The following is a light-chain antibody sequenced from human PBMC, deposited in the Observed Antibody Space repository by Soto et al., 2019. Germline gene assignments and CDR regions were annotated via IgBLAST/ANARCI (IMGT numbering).Light chain of an antibody. V-gene: IGKV3-11*01. Sequence: EIVLTQSPATLSVSPGERATLSCRASHSINNYLAWYQQKPGQAPRLLIYDTSNRATGIPARFSGSGSGTDFTLTISSLEPEDFAVYYCKQRQNWPWTFGQGTKVEIK. CDR1: HSINNY. J-gene: IGKJ1*01. CDR3: KQRQNWPWT. CDR2: DTS.